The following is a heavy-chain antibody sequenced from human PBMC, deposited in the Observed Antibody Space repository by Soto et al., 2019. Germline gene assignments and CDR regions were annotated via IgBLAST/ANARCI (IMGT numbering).Heavy chain of an antibody. CDR1: GGSISSYY. D-gene: IGHD4-17*01. CDR3: ARDYGGNSFV. J-gene: IGHJ4*02. CDR2: IYYSGST. Sequence: SETLSLTCTVSGGSISSYYWNWIRQPPGKGLEWIGYIYYSGSTYYNPSLKSRVTISVDTSKNQFSLKLSSVTAADTAVYYCARDYGGNSFVWGQGTLVTVSS. V-gene: IGHV4-59*12.